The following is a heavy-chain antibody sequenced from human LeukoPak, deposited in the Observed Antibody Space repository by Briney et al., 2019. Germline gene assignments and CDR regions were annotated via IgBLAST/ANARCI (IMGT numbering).Heavy chain of an antibody. J-gene: IGHJ4*02. Sequence: PSETLSLTCTVSGGSISSGDYHWNWIRQPPGKGLEWIGSIYYSGSTYYNPSLKSRVTISVDTSKNQFSLKLSSVTAADTAVYYCAGRQDYYEGYFDYWGQGTLVTVSS. CDR2: IYYSGST. CDR1: GGSISSGDYH. D-gene: IGHD3-22*01. V-gene: IGHV4-39*07. CDR3: AGRQDYYEGYFDY.